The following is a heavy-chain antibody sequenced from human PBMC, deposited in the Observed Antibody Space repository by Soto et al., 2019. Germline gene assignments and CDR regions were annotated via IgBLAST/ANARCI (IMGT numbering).Heavy chain of an antibody. CDR1: GYTFTSYD. V-gene: IGHV1-8*01. J-gene: IGHJ6*02. Sequence: ASVKVSCKASGYTFTSYDINWVRQATGQGLEWMGWMNPNSGNTGYAQKFQGRVTMTRNTSISTAYMELSSLRSEDTAVYYGASLGSGEEFRSYYGMDVWGQGTTVTVSS. CDR3: ASLGSGEEFRSYYGMDV. D-gene: IGHD3-10*01. CDR2: MNPNSGNT.